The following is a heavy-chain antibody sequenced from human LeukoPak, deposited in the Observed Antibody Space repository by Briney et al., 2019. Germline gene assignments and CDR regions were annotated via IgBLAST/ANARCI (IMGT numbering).Heavy chain of an antibody. D-gene: IGHD1-26*01. CDR3: AKDRRPRIVEAPLGC. Sequence: GGSLRLACAASGFTFSSHGRHWVRQAPGKGLGWVAFISYDGSKKYYADSLKDRYTISRDNSKNTLYLQMNSLRAEETAVYYCAKDRRPRIVEAPLGCWGKGTLVTASS. V-gene: IGHV3-30*18. CDR2: ISYDGSKK. J-gene: IGHJ4*02. CDR1: GFTFSSHG.